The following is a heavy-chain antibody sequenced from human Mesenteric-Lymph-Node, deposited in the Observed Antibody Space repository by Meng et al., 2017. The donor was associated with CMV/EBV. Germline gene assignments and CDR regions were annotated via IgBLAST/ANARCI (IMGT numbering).Heavy chain of an antibody. J-gene: IGHJ1*01. Sequence: SETLSLTCTISGGSVSSGSYYWSWIRQPPGKGLEWIGYIYYSGSTNYNPSLKSRVTISVDTSKNQFSLKLSSVTAADTAVYYCARDLGGSYQHWGQGTLVTVSS. V-gene: IGHV4-61*01. D-gene: IGHD3-10*01. CDR2: IYYSGST. CDR1: GGSVSSGSYY. CDR3: ARDLGGSYQH.